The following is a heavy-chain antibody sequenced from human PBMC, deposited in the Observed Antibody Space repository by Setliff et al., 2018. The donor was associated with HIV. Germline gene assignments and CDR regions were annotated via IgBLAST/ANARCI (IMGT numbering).Heavy chain of an antibody. CDR2: INPSGGST. CDR1: GYTFTSYY. Sequence: ASVKVSCKASGYTFTSYYMHWVRQAPGQGLEWMGIINPSGGSTSYAQKFQGRVTMTRDTSTSTVYMELSSLRSEDTAMYYCARVPYCSGGSCYRNYVDYWGPGTLVTVSS. J-gene: IGHJ4*02. CDR3: ARVPYCSGGSCYRNYVDY. V-gene: IGHV1-46*01. D-gene: IGHD2-15*01.